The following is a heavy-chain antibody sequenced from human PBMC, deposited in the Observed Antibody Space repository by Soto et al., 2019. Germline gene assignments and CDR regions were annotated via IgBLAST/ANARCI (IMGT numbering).Heavy chain of an antibody. J-gene: IGHJ4*02. D-gene: IGHD3-22*01. CDR3: ARGDGYYYFDY. CDR2: INAGNGNT. Sequence: QVQPVQSGAEVKKPGASVKVSCRASGYTFTSYAMHWVRQAPGQRLEWMGWINAGNGNTKYSQKFQGRVTITRDTSASTAYMELSSLRSEDTAVYYCARGDGYYYFDYWGQGTLVTVSS. CDR1: GYTFTSYA. V-gene: IGHV1-3*01.